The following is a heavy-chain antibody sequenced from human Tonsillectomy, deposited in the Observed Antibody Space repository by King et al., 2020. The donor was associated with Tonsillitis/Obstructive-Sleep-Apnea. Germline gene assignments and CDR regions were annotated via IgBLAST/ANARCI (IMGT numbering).Heavy chain of an antibody. V-gene: IGHV3-9*01. Sequence: VQLVQSGGGLVQPGRSLRLSCAASGFTFDDYAMHWVRQAPGKGLEWVSGISWNSGSIGYADSVKGRFTISRDNAKNSLYLQMNSLRAEDTALYYCAKDISYDSSSYHFWGQGTLVTVSS. CDR3: AKDISYDSSSYHF. CDR2: ISWNSGSI. D-gene: IGHD3-22*01. CDR1: GFTFDDYA. J-gene: IGHJ4*02.